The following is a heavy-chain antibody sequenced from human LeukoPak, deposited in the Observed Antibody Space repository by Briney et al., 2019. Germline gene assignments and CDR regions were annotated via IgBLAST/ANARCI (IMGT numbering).Heavy chain of an antibody. Sequence: GESLKSSYKGSGYSFTSYWIAWVRQMPGKGLEWMGIIYPGDSDTRYSPSFQGQVTISADKSISTAYLQWSSLKASDTAMYYCARHPQGSGSYYYDYWGQETLVTVSS. CDR1: GYSFTSYW. J-gene: IGHJ4*02. CDR2: IYPGDSDT. D-gene: IGHD3-10*01. CDR3: ARHPQGSGSYYYDY. V-gene: IGHV5-51*01.